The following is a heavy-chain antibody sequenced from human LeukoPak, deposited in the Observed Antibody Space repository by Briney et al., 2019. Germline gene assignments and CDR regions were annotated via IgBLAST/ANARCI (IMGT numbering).Heavy chain of an antibody. J-gene: IGHJ4*02. CDR1: GFTFSSYS. V-gene: IGHV3-21*01. D-gene: IGHD5-24*01. Sequence: GGSLRLSCAASGFTFSSYSMNWVRQAPGKGLEWVSSISSSSSYIYYADSVKGRFTISRDNAKNSLYLQMNSLRAEDTAVYYCARAFADGYNSSPFDYWAREPWSPSPQ. CDR2: ISSSSSYI. CDR3: ARAFADGYNSSPFDY.